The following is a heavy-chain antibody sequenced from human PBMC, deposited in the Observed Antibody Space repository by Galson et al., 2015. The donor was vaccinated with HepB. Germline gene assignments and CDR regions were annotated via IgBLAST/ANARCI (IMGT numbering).Heavy chain of an antibody. V-gene: IGHV4-59*08. D-gene: IGHD3-16*01. CDR3: ARRVWDRFWSFDP. CDR1: GGSISNYY. J-gene: IGHJ5*02. CDR2: IYYSGST. Sequence: SETLSLTCTVSGGSISNYYWSWIRQPPGKGLEWIGYIYYSGSTNYNPSLKSRVTISVDTSKNQFSLKLNSVTAADTAVYYCARRVWDRFWSFDPWGQGTLVTVSS.